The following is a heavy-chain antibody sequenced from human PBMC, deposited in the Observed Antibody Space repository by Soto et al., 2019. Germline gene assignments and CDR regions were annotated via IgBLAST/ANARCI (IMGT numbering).Heavy chain of an antibody. Sequence: PGGSLRLSCAASGFTFSSYSMNWVRQAPGKGLEWVSYISSSSSTIYYADSVKGRFTISRDNAKNSLYLQMNSLRDEDTAVYYCARDSSFSGLFYYYYYMDVWGKGTTVTVSS. V-gene: IGHV3-48*02. CDR3: ARDSSFSGLFYYYYYMDV. CDR1: GFTFSSYS. J-gene: IGHJ6*03. D-gene: IGHD3-10*01. CDR2: ISSSSSTI.